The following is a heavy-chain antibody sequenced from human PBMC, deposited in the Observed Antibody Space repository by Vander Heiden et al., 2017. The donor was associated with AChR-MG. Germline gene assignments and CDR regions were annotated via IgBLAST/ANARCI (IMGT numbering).Heavy chain of an antibody. V-gene: IGHV1-24*01. CDR1: GYSVTELS. Sequence: QVQLVQSGAEVKKPGASVKVSCQVSGYSVTELSMHGVRQAPGKGLEWMGGFDPEDGETIYAQKFQGRVTMTEDTSTDTAYMELSSLRSEDTAVYYCATALYDFWSGYYRSVGWFDPWGQGTLVTVSS. J-gene: IGHJ5*02. D-gene: IGHD3-3*01. CDR2: FDPEDGET. CDR3: ATALYDFWSGYYRSVGWFDP.